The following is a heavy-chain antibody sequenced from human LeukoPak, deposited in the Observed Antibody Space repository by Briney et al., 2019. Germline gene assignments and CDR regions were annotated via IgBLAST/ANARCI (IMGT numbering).Heavy chain of an antibody. CDR2: IWNDGSKK. J-gene: IGHJ4*02. CDR1: GFSFSTFG. V-gene: IGHV3-33*08. Sequence: PGRSLRLSCAASGFSFSTFGMHWARRAPGKGLEWVAVIWNDGSKKFYAESVKGRFTISSDNSQNTLYLQMNRLRAEDTAVYYCGRDSLGGDYWGQGTLVTVSS. D-gene: IGHD3-16*01. CDR3: GRDSLGGDY.